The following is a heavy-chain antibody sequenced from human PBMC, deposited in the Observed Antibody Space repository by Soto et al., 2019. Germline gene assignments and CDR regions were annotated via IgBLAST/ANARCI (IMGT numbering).Heavy chain of an antibody. D-gene: IGHD5-18*01. V-gene: IGHV3-30*18. Sequence: QVQLVESGGGVVQPGRSLRLSCAASGFTFSSYGMHWVRQASGKGLEWVAVISYDGSNKYYADSVKGRFTISRDSSKNTMYLQMNRLRDEDTAVYYCAKDVRFQPAMVPNYYYGMDVWGQGTTVTVSS. J-gene: IGHJ6*02. CDR1: GFTFSSYG. CDR3: AKDVRFQPAMVPNYYYGMDV. CDR2: ISYDGSNK.